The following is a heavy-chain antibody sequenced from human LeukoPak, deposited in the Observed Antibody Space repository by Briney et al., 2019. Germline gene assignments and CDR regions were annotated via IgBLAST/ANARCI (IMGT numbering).Heavy chain of an antibody. J-gene: IGHJ4*02. CDR3: ARDRHDSSGYYYPFDY. Sequence: SETLSLTCTVSGGSISSYYWSWIRQAAGKGLEWIGRIYTSGSTNYNPSLKSRVTMSVDTSKNQFSLKLSSVTAADTAVYYCARDRHDSSGYYYPFDYWGQGTLVTVSS. CDR2: IYTSGST. V-gene: IGHV4-4*07. CDR1: GGSISSYY. D-gene: IGHD3-22*01.